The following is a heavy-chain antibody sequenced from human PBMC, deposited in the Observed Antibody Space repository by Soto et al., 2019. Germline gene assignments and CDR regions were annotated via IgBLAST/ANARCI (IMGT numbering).Heavy chain of an antibody. D-gene: IGHD2-15*01. CDR1: GYTFTTYA. J-gene: IGHJ6*02. CDR3: ASGRYCSGGTCYGMDV. Sequence: QVQLVQSGAEEKKPGASVKVSCKASGYTFTTYAIHWVRQAPGQRLEWMGWINAGNGNTRYSQKFQGRVTITRDTXAXSAYMERSSLRSEDTAVYYCASGRYCSGGTCYGMDVWGQGTTVTVSS. CDR2: INAGNGNT. V-gene: IGHV1-3*05.